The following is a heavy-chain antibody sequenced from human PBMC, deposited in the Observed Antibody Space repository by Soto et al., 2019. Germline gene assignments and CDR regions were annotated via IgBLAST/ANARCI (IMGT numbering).Heavy chain of an antibody. CDR3: ARDLRYSSGSHYYYYGMDV. D-gene: IGHD3-22*01. J-gene: IGHJ6*02. CDR1: GYTFTSYY. Sequence: ASVKVSCKASGYTFTSYYMHWVRQAPGQGLEWMGIINPSGGSSSYAQKFQGRVTMTRDTSTSTVYMELSSLRSEDTAVYYCARDLRYSSGSHYYYYGMDVWGQGTTVTVSS. CDR2: INPSGGSS. V-gene: IGHV1-46*01.